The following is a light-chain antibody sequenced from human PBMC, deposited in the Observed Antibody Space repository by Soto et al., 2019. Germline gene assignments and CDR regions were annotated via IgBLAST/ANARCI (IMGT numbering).Light chain of an antibody. CDR2: DAS. J-gene: IGKJ1*01. CDR1: QSISSW. CDR3: QQYKSYST. V-gene: IGKV1-5*01. Sequence: DIQMTQSPSTLSASAGDRVTITCRASQSISSWLAWYQQKPGKAPNLLIYDASTLESGVPSRFSGSGSGTEFTLTISSLQPDDFATYYCQQYKSYSTFGQGTKVEIK.